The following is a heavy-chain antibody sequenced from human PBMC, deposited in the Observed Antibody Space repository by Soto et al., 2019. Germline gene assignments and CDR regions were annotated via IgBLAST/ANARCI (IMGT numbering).Heavy chain of an antibody. CDR1: GYTFTSYG. J-gene: IGHJ3*02. V-gene: IGHV1-18*01. Sequence: GASVKVSCKASGYTFTSYGISWVRQAPGQGLEWMGWISAYNGNTNYAQKLQGRVTMTTDTSTSTAYMELRSLRSDDTAVYYCARDRWSTVTNDAFDIWGQGTMVTVSS. D-gene: IGHD4-17*01. CDR3: ARDRWSTVTNDAFDI. CDR2: ISAYNGNT.